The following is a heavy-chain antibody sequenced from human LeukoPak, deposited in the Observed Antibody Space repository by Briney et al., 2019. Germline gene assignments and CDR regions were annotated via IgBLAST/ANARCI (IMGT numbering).Heavy chain of an antibody. CDR1: GGTFSSYT. CDR2: IIPILGIA. D-gene: IGHD3-22*01. V-gene: IGHV1-69*04. Sequence: SVKVSCTASGGTFSSYTISWVRQAPGQGLEWMGRIIPILGIANYAQKFQGRVTITADKSTSTAYMELSSLRSEDTAVYYCARDLVYDSSGTMGYWGQGTLVTVSS. CDR3: ARDLVYDSSGTMGY. J-gene: IGHJ4*02.